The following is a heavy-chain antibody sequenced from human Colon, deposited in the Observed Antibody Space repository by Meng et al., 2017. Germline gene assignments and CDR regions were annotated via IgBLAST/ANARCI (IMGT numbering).Heavy chain of an antibody. V-gene: IGHV4-30-4*01. J-gene: IGHJ5*02. CDR2: IYYSGST. CDR3: ARDRKHYGERGWFDP. CDR1: GGSISSGDYY. D-gene: IGHD4-17*01. Sequence: VQLQEAVPGLVPPSQSLSLSCTVSGGSISSGDYYWSWIRQPPGKGLEWIGYIYYSGSTYSNASLKSRVTISIDRSKNQFSLKLSAVTAADTAVYYCARDRKHYGERGWFDPWGQGTLVTVSS.